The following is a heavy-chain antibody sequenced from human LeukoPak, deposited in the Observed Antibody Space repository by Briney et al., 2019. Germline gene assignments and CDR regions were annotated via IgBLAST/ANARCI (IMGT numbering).Heavy chain of an antibody. V-gene: IGHV3-23*01. J-gene: IGHJ4*02. CDR1: GFTFSNYA. D-gene: IGHD3-9*01. Sequence: YPGGSLRLSCAASGFTFSNYAMSWVRQAPGKGLEWVSAITGGGSGIYYADSMKSRFTTSRDNSKNTLYLQINGLRAEDTAVYYCAKWGDYDVLTGYYVSDYWGQGTLVTVSS. CDR3: AKWGDYDVLTGYYVSDY. CDR2: ITGGGSGI.